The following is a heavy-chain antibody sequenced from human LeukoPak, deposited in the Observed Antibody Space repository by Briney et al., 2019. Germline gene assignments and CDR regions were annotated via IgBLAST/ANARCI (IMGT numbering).Heavy chain of an antibody. CDR1: GYTFTSYD. Sequence: GASVKVSCTASGYTFTSYDINWVRQATGQGLEWMGWMNPNSGNTGYAQKFQGRVTMTRNTSISTAYMELSSLRSEDTAVYYCASSNRYDILTGYFSNNWFDPWGQGTLVTVSS. CDR3: ASSNRYDILTGYFSNNWFDP. CDR2: MNPNSGNT. D-gene: IGHD3-9*01. J-gene: IGHJ5*02. V-gene: IGHV1-8*01.